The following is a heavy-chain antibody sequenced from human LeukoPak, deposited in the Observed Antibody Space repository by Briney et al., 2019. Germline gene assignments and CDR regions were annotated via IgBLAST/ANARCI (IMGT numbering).Heavy chain of an antibody. Sequence: PGGSLRLSYAAYGITFRNCAMGWVRQAPGKGLEWVSTISGSGGITYYADSVKGRFTITRDNSKNTVYLQMNSLRDEHTAVYYGAKRAGTRCVDCTIDYWGQGTLVTVSS. J-gene: IGHJ4*02. CDR2: ISGSGGIT. CDR3: AKRAGTRCVDCTIDY. V-gene: IGHV3-23*01. D-gene: IGHD3-9*01. CDR1: GITFRNCA.